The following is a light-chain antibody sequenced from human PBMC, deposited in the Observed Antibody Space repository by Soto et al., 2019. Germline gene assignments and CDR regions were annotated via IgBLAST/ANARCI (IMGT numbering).Light chain of an antibody. CDR1: QSVSNN. CDR3: QQYHKWPLT. V-gene: IGKV3-15*01. J-gene: IGKJ4*01. CDR2: GAS. Sequence: EIGMTQSPATLSVSPGERATLSCRASQSVSNNLAWYQQKPGQAPSLLIYGASARATGIPARFSGSGYGTEFTLTISSLQSEDFAVYYCQQYHKWPLTFGGGTKVDIK.